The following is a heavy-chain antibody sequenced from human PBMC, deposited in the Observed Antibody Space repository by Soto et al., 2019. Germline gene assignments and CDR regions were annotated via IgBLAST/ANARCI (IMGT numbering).Heavy chain of an antibody. J-gene: IGHJ6*02. Sequence: GESLKISWKGSGYTFTIYWIGLVRQMPGKGLEWMGIIYPGDSDTRYSPSFQGQVTISADKSISTAYLQWSSLKASETAMYYCARIGIAEAEKYYGMDVWGQGTTVTVSS. V-gene: IGHV5-51*01. CDR2: IYPGDSDT. D-gene: IGHD6-13*01. CDR3: ARIGIAEAEKYYGMDV. CDR1: GYTFTIYW.